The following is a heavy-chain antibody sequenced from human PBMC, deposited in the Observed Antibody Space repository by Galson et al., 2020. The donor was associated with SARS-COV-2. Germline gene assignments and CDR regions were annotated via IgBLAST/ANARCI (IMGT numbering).Heavy chain of an antibody. CDR2: ISAYNGNT. J-gene: IGHJ4*02. CDR3: AIGGIVVVTAPLDY. CDR1: GYIFSSYG. Sequence: GESLKISCKTSGYIFSSYGISWVRQAPGQGLEWMGWISAYNGNTNYAQKVQGRVTMTTDTSTSTAYMEVRSLRSDDTAVYYCAIGGIVVVTAPLDYWGQGTLVIVSS. V-gene: IGHV1-18*04. D-gene: IGHD2-21*02.